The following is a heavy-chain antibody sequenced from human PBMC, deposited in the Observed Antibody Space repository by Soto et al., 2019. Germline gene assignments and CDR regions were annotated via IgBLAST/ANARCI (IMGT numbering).Heavy chain of an antibody. V-gene: IGHV3-53*01. J-gene: IGHJ2*01. D-gene: IGHD5-18*01. CDR1: GFIVSSSY. CDR3: AREWGGNTEPYWYFDL. CDR2: CHRDEST. Sequence: GSLRLSCAASGFIVSSSYMNWFRQAPGKGLEWVSVCHRDESTNYADSVKGRFTISKDNSKNTLYLQMDSLRAEDTAVYYCAREWGGNTEPYWYFDLWGRGTLVTVSS.